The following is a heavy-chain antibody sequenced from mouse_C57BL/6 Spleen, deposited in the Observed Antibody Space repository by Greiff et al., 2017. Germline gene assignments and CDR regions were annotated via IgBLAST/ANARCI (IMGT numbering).Heavy chain of an antibody. V-gene: IGHV1-19*01. CDR1: GYTFTDYY. Sequence: VQLQQSGPVLVKPGASVKMSCKASGYTFTDYYMNWVKQSHGKSLEWIGVINPYNGGTSYNQKFKGKATLTVDKSSSTAYMELNSLTSEDSAVYYCAREGQIYYDYDGFAYWGQGTLVTVSA. CDR2: INPYNGGT. D-gene: IGHD2-4*01. J-gene: IGHJ3*01. CDR3: AREGQIYYDYDGFAY.